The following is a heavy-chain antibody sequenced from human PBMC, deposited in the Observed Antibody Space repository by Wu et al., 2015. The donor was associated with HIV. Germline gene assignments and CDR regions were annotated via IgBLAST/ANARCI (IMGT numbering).Heavy chain of an antibody. CDR3: ARPRYSGNYHLDY. CDR2: INPKSGAT. Sequence: VQLVQSGAEVKKPGASVKVSCKASGYTFSDYYMHWVRQAPGQGFEWMGWINPKSGATNYAQNFQGRVTMTRDTSISTAHMELNRLTSDDAAVYFCARPRYSGNYHLDYWGQGTLVTVSS. V-gene: IGHV1-2*02. D-gene: IGHD1-26*01. J-gene: IGHJ4*02. CDR1: GYTFSDYY.